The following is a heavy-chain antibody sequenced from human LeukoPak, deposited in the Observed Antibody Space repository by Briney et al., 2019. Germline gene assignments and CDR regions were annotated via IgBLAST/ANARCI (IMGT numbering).Heavy chain of an antibody. V-gene: IGHV4-39*07. J-gene: IGHJ6*03. CDR2: ISYSGST. CDR1: GGSIRTDDHY. D-gene: IGHD2-15*01. CDR3: ARANPDYCSGGSCYHNYYYYYMDV. Sequence: SETLSLTCTVSGGSIRTDDHYWGWIRQPPGKELEWLGRISYSGSTYNNPSLKSRVTISVDTSKNQFSLKLSSVTAADTAVYYCARANPDYCSGGSCYHNYYYYYMDVWGKGTTVTVSS.